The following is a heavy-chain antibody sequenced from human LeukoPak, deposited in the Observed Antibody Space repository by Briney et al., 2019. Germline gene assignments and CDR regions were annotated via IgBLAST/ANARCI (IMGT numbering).Heavy chain of an antibody. D-gene: IGHD2-8*02. CDR2: ISYDGSNK. CDR3: AKQRVVYGDFAGDFDY. V-gene: IGHV3-30*18. J-gene: IGHJ4*02. CDR1: GFTFSSYG. Sequence: GGSLRLSCAASGFTFSSYGMHWVRQAPGKGLEWVVVISYDGSNKYYADSVKGRFTISRDNSKNTLYLQMNSLRAEDTAVYYCAKQRVVYGDFAGDFDYWGQGTLVTVSS.